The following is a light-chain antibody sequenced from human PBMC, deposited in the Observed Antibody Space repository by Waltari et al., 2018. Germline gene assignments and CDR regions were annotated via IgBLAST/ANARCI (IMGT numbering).Light chain of an antibody. J-gene: IGKJ1*01. Sequence: DIVMTQSPLSLPVIPGEPASISFRSSQSLLHSNGYNYLDWYLQKPGQSPQLLIYLGSDRASGVPDRFSGSGSGTDFTLKISRVKADDVGVYYCMQPLQTPWTFGQGTKVEIK. CDR3: MQPLQTPWT. V-gene: IGKV2-28*01. CDR2: LGS. CDR1: QSLLHSNGYNY.